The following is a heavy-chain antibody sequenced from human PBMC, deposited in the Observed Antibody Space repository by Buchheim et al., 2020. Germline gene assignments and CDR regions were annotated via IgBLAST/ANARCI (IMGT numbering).Heavy chain of an antibody. V-gene: IGHV3-30*18. J-gene: IGHJ6*02. CDR2: ISYDGNKK. CDR3: AKAYYYGGGDYYSRLGYFFGMDV. CDR1: GFAFKNYG. D-gene: IGHD3-10*01. Sequence: VQVVESGGGVVQPGGSLRLSCGASGFAFKNYGMHWVRQAPGKGLEWVAVISYDGNKKFYGDSVKGRFTISRDNSTNTLYFQMNSLRAEDTAVYYCAKAYYYGGGDYYSRLGYFFGMDVWGPGTT.